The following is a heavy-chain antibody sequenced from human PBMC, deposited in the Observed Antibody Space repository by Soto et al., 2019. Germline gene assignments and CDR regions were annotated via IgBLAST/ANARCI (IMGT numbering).Heavy chain of an antibody. CDR2: INTYNGNT. Sequence: QVHLVQSGGEVKKPGASVKVSCKASGYTFTNYGVNWVRQAPGQGLEWMGWINTYNGNTNYAQRLQGRVTLTTDTSKRTAYMELRSLTSDDTAVYYCARGSSPVDFDYWGQGTLVTVSS. CDR3: ARGSSPVDFDY. J-gene: IGHJ4*02. V-gene: IGHV1-18*01. CDR1: GYTFTNYG. D-gene: IGHD6-13*01.